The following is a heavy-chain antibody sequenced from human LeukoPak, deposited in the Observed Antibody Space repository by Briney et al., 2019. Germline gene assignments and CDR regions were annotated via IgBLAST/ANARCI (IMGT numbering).Heavy chain of an antibody. CDR3: TRSGGWWSLDY. D-gene: IGHD2-8*02. J-gene: IGHJ4*02. V-gene: IGHV4-4*02. CDR2: ISHGGST. CDR1: GDSISSRNW. Sequence: SSETLSLTCTVSGDSISSRNWWSWVRQPPGKGLDWIGEISHGGSTKYNPSLKNRVTISKDNFKNEFSLRLNSVTAADTAVYFCTRSGGWWSLDYWGQGALVTVSS.